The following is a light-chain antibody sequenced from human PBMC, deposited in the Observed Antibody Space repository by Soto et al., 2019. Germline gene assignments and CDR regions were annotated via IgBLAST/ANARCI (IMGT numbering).Light chain of an antibody. Sequence: PGERATLSCRASQSVSSYLAWYQQKPGQAPRLLIYDASNRATGIPARFSGSGPGTDFTLTISSLQPEDFATYYCQQSYSTPSITFGQGTRLEIK. V-gene: IGKV3D-11*02. CDR2: DAS. J-gene: IGKJ5*01. CDR1: QSVSSY. CDR3: QQSYSTPSIT.